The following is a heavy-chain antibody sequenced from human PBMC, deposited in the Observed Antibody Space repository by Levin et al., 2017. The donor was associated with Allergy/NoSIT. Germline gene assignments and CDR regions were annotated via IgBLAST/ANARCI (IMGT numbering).Heavy chain of an antibody. J-gene: IGHJ4*02. CDR1: GFTVSSNY. D-gene: IGHD1-1*01. Sequence: GGSLRLSCAASGFTVSSNYMSWVRQAPGKGLEWVSVIYSGGSTYYADSVKGRFTISRDNSKNTLYLQMNSLRAEDTAVYYCARRNDKLERRIEDWGQGTLVTVSS. CDR3: ARRNDKLERRIED. V-gene: IGHV3-53*01. CDR2: IYSGGST.